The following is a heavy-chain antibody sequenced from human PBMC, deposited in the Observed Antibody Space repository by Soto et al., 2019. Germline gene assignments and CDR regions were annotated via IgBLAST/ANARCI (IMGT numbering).Heavy chain of an antibody. V-gene: IGHV4-39*01. CDR2: IYYSGST. J-gene: IGHJ4*02. D-gene: IGHD3-3*01. CDR1: GGSISSSSYY. Sequence: QLQLQESGPGLVKPSETLSLTCTVSGGSISSSSYYWGWIRQPPGKGLEWIGSIYYSGSTYYNPSLKSRVTISVDTSKNQFSLKLSSVTAADTAVYYCARHGLYSYDFWSGYYIRDWGQGTLVTVSS. CDR3: ARHGLYSYDFWSGYYIRD.